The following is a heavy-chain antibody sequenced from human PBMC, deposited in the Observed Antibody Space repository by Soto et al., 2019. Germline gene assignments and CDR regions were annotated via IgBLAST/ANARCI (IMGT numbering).Heavy chain of an antibody. CDR3: ARGEDAFLYSGLDV. Sequence: SEPLSLPCTVSGGSITSSYWSWMRRPPGEGLEWMTYIYDTGISGYTPSTSYNPSLKSRVTLSVDTSKSQFSLKLPSVTAADTAVYYCARGEDAFLYSGLDVWGQGITVTVSS. J-gene: IGHJ6*02. CDR1: GGSITSSY. CDR2: IYDTGISGYTPST. V-gene: IGHV4-59*01.